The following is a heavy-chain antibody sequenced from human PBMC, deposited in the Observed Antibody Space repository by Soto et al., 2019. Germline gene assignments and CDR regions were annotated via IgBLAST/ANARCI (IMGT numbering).Heavy chain of an antibody. CDR1: GYTFSRYG. J-gene: IGHJ6*01. D-gene: IGHD2-8*01. CDR2: ISGYNGDT. V-gene: IGHV1-18*01. CDR3: AKNGQPPYYYYGMDV. Sequence: QGQLVQSGPEAKKPGASVKVSCKASGYTFSRYGISWVRQAPGQGLEWMGWISGYNGDTKYAQKDQGRVTMTIDTSKYTAYMELRSLTSDDTAIYYCAKNGQPPYYYYGMDVW.